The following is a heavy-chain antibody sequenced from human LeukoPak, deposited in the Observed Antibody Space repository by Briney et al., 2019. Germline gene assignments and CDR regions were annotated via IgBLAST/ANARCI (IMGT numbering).Heavy chain of an antibody. D-gene: IGHD6-13*01. CDR1: GGSISSSSYY. CDR3: ASGRQQQLVLSY. V-gene: IGHV4-39*01. Sequence: KPSETLSLTCTVSGGSISSSSYYWGWIRQPPGKGLEWIGSIYYSGSTYYNPSLKSRVTISVDTSKNQFSLKLSSVTAADTAVYYCASGRQQQLVLSYWGQGTLVTVSS. J-gene: IGHJ4*02. CDR2: IYYSGST.